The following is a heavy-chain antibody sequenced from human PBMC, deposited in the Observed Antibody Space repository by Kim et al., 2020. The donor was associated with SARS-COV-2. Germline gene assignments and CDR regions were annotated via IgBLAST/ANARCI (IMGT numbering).Heavy chain of an antibody. CDR2: ISSSSSTI. V-gene: IGHV3-48*02. CDR3: ARGATTVTTCGGTGCNNYYYYYGMDV. CDR1: GFTFSSYS. Sequence: GGSLRLSCAASGFTFSSYSMNWVRQAPGKGLEWVSYISSSSSTIYYADSVKGRFTISRDNAKNSLYLQMNSLRDEDTAVYYCARGATTVTTCGGTGCNNYYYYYGMDVWGQGTTVTVSS. D-gene: IGHD4-17*01. J-gene: IGHJ6*02.